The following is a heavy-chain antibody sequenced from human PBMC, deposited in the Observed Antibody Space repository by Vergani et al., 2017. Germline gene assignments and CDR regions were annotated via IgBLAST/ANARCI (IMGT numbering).Heavy chain of an antibody. CDR3: AKANPRNSGYDYLYYYHAMDV. CDR2: ISGSGGST. CDR1: GFTFNHYA. V-gene: IGHV3-23*01. Sequence: EVQLLESGGDLVQPGGSLRLSCAASGFTFNHYAMNWVRQAPGKGLEWVSWISGSGGSTYDAGSVKGRFTISRDSSKNTLYLQMNSLSAGDTAVYYCAKANPRNSGYDYLYYYHAMDVWGQGTTVTVSS. J-gene: IGHJ6*02. D-gene: IGHD5-12*01.